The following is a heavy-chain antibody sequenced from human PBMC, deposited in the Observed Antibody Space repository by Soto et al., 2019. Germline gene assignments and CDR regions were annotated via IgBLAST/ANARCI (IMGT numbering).Heavy chain of an antibody. CDR1: GDSISSGDYY. Sequence: SETLSLTCSVSGDSISSGDYYWSWIRQPPGKGLEWIGYIYYSGSTYYNPSLKSRVTISVDTSKNQFSLKLSSVTAADTAVYYCAKYRGYEGLRFAPWGQGTLVTVSS. J-gene: IGHJ5*02. CDR3: AKYRGYEGLRFAP. V-gene: IGHV4-30-4*01. D-gene: IGHD5-12*01. CDR2: IYYSGST.